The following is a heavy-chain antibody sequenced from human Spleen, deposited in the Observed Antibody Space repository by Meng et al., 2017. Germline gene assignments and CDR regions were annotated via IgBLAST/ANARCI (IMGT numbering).Heavy chain of an antibody. V-gene: IGHV4-61*02. Sequence: QGQLQGSGPGLVKPSQTLSLTCTVSGGFISSGDYYWSWMRQPAGKGLEWIGRIYTTGITTYNPSLKSRVTIRVDTSKNQFSLELNSVTAADTAVYYCARERGLGNWFGPWGQGSLVTVSS. CDR2: IYTTGIT. CDR3: ARERGLGNWFGP. D-gene: IGHD1-26*01. CDR1: GGFISSGDYY. J-gene: IGHJ5*02.